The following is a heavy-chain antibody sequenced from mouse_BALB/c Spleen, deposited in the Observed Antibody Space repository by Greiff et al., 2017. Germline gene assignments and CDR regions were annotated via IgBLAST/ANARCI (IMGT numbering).Heavy chain of an antibody. J-gene: IGHJ1*01. CDR3: ARKTITTAGWYFDV. D-gene: IGHD1-2*01. CDR1: GFTFSSFG. Sequence: EVKLVESGGGLVQPGGSRKLSCAASGFTFSSFGMHWVRQAPEKGLEWVAYISSGSSTIYYADTVKGRFTISRDNPKNTLFLQMTSLRSEDTAMYYCARKTITTAGWYFDVWGAGTTVTVSS. CDR2: ISSGSSTI. V-gene: IGHV5-17*02.